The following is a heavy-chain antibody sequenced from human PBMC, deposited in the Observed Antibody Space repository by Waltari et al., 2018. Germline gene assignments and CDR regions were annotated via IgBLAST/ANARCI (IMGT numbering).Heavy chain of an antibody. Sequence: QVQLQESGPGLVKPSETLSLTCAVSGYSISSGYYWGWIRQPPGKGLEWIGSIYHSGSTYYNPSLKSRVTISVDTSKNQFSLKLSSVTAADTAVYYCASPLLGYCSGGSCYGYFQHWGQGTLVTVSS. CDR2: IYHSGST. CDR3: ASPLLGYCSGGSCYGYFQH. V-gene: IGHV4-38-2*01. J-gene: IGHJ1*01. CDR1: GYSISSGYY. D-gene: IGHD2-15*01.